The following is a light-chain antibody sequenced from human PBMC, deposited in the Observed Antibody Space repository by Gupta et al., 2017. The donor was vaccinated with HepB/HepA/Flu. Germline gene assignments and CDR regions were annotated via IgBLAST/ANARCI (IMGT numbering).Light chain of an antibody. CDR1: QKFSSNY. V-gene: IGKV3-20*01. J-gene: IGKJ4*01. Sequence: EILLTQSPDIVSLSPGERATLSCRASQKFSSNYLAWYQQKSGQAPRLLIYNAFNRASGIPDRFTGNGSGTDFTLTISRLEPGDSALYHCHQDHVSPLTFGGGTKVEI. CDR2: NAF. CDR3: HQDHVSPLT.